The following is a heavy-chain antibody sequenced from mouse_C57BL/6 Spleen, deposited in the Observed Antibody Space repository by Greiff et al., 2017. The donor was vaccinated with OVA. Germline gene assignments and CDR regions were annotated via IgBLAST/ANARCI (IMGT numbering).Heavy chain of an antibody. CDR3: AREGVYYYGSSYGYFDY. CDR1: GYTFTDYY. V-gene: IGHV1-76*01. CDR2: IYPGSGNT. Sequence: QVQLKESGAELVRPGASVKLSCKASGYTFTDYYINWVKQRPGQGLEWIARIYPGSGNTYYNEKFKGKATLTAEKSSSTAYMQLSSLTSEDSAVYFCAREGVYYYGSSYGYFDYWGQGTTLTVSS. D-gene: IGHD1-1*01. J-gene: IGHJ2*01.